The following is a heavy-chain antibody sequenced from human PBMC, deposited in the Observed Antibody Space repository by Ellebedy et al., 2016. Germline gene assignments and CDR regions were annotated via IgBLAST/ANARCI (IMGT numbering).Heavy chain of an antibody. Sequence: GGSLRLSXAASGFTFDDYAMHWVRQAPGKGLEWVSGISWNSGSIGYADSVKGRFTISRDNAKNSLYLQMNSLRAEDTALYYCAKDFGTYYDILTGRYSYYYGMDVWGQGTTVTVSS. J-gene: IGHJ6*02. V-gene: IGHV3-9*01. CDR2: ISWNSGSI. CDR1: GFTFDDYA. CDR3: AKDFGTYYDILTGRYSYYYGMDV. D-gene: IGHD3-9*01.